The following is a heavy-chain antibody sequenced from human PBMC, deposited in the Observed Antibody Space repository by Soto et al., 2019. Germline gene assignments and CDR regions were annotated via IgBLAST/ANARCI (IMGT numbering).Heavy chain of an antibody. J-gene: IGHJ3*02. CDR3: ARVRYYDSSGYSPLDAFDI. V-gene: IGHV1-18*01. D-gene: IGHD3-22*01. CDR1: CYTFTSYC. Sequence: APVKVSCKAFCYTFTSYCISWVRQAPGQGLGWMGWISAYNGNTNYAQKLQGRLTMTTDTSTSTAYMELRSLRSDDTAVYYCARVRYYDSSGYSPLDAFDIWGQGTMVTVSS. CDR2: ISAYNGNT.